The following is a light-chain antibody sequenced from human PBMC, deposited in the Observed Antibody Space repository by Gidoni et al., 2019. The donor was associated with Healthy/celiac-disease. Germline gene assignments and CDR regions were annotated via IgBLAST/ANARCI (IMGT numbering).Light chain of an antibody. CDR3: CSYAGSYTYV. V-gene: IGLV2-11*01. J-gene: IGLJ1*01. CDR1: SSDVGGYNY. CDR2: DVT. Sequence: QSALTQPRSVSGSPGQSVTISCTGTSSDVGGYNYVSWYQHHPGKAPKLMIYDVTKRPSGVPDRVSGSKSGNTASLTIYGLQAEDEADYYCCSYAGSYTYVFGTGTKVSVL.